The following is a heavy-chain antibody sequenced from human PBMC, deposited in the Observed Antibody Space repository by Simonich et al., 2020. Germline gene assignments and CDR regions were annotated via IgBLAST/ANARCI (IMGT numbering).Heavy chain of an antibody. J-gene: IGHJ5*02. Sequence: QVQLVQSGAEVKKPGASVKVSCKAAGYTFTGYYMHWVRQAPGQGLEWMGWINPNSGGTTYAQKFQGRVTMTRDTSISTAYMALSRLRSDDTAVYYCARAFYSGSYSFDPWGQGTLVTVSS. CDR3: ARAFYSGSYSFDP. CDR1: GYTFTGYY. D-gene: IGHD1-26*01. V-gene: IGHV1-2*02. CDR2: INPNSGGT.